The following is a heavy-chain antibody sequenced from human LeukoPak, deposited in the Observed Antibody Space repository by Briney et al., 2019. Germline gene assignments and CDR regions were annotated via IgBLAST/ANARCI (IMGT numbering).Heavy chain of an antibody. Sequence: GGSPRLSCAASGFTVSSNYMSSVRQAPGKGLAWVSVIYSGGSTSYADSVKGRFTISRDNSKNTLYLQMNSLRAEDTAVYYCARGAPPDYWGQGTLVTVSS. V-gene: IGHV3-66*01. CDR3: ARGAPPDY. CDR2: IYSGGST. D-gene: IGHD3-16*01. CDR1: GFTVSSNY. J-gene: IGHJ4*02.